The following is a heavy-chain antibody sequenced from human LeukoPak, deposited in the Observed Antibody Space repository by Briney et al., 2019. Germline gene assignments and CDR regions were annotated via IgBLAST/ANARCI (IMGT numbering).Heavy chain of an antibody. CDR2: LHPGDSDA. Sequence: GESLKISCKGSGYSFSTYWIGWVRQMPGKGLDWMGILHPGDSDARYSPSFQGQVTISADKSISTAYLQWSSLKASDTAMYYCARQSSGWSYYYYYMDVWGKGTTVTVSS. V-gene: IGHV5-51*01. CDR3: ARQSSGWSYYYYYMDV. D-gene: IGHD6-19*01. CDR1: GYSFSTYW. J-gene: IGHJ6*03.